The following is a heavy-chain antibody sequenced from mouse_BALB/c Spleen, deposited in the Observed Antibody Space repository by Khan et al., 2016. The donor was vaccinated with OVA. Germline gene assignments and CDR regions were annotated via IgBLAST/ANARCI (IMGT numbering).Heavy chain of an antibody. J-gene: IGHJ3*01. CDR1: GYTFTDFA. CDR3: ARGNGNYRFAY. V-gene: IGHV1S137*01. Sequence: QVQLKESGAELVRPGVSVKISCKGSGYTFTDFAMHWVKQSHAKSLEWIGVISTYYGDANYNQKFKGKATITVDKSSSTAYMELARLTSEDSAIYYCARGNGNYRFAYWGQGTLVTVSA. D-gene: IGHD2-1*01. CDR2: ISTYYGDA.